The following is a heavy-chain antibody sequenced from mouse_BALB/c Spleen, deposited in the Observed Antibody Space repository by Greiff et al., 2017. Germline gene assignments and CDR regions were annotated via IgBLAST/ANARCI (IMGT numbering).Heavy chain of an antibody. CDR2: IWGDGST. D-gene: IGHD1-1*01. CDR3: ARNYYGSSYGAMGY. CDR1: GFSLTGYG. V-gene: IGHV2-6-7*01. Sequence: VQGVESGPGLVAPSQSLSITCTVSGFSLTGYGVNWVRQPPGKGLEWLGMIWGDGSTDYNSALKSRLSISKDNSKSQVFLQMNSLQTDDTARYYCARNYYGSSYGAMGYWGQGTSVTVSA. J-gene: IGHJ4*01.